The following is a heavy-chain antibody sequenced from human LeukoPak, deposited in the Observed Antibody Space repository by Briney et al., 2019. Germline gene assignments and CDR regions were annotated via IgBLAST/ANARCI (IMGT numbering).Heavy chain of an antibody. Sequence: SETLSLTCTVSGDSISSSDHYWGWIRQPPGKGLEWIGSIHYSGNIYYNPSLNSRVTLLLDTSKNQFSLRLFSVTAADTAVYYCARGGSNFDYWGQGTLVTVSS. CDR2: IHYSGNI. CDR3: ARGGSNFDY. J-gene: IGHJ4*02. CDR1: GDSISSSDHY. V-gene: IGHV4-39*07. D-gene: IGHD2/OR15-2a*01.